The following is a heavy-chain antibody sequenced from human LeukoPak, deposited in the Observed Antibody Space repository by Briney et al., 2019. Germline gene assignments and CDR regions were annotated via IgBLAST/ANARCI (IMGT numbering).Heavy chain of an antibody. CDR1: GGSFSGYY. CDR2: IYYSGST. J-gene: IGHJ6*02. D-gene: IGHD2-2*01. CDR3: ARDQTVVPAATRYYYYYGMDV. Sequence: KPSETLSLTCAVYGGSFSGYYWSWIRQPPGKGLEWIGYIYYSGSTNYNPSLKSRVTISVDTSKNQFSLKLSSVTAADTAVYYCARDQTVVPAATRYYYYYGMDVWGQGTTVTVSS. V-gene: IGHV4-59*01.